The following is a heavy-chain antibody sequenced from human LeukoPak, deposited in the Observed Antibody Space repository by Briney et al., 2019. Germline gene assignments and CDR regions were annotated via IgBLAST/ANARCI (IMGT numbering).Heavy chain of an antibody. CDR3: ARISSGWYLGGYYFDY. CDR2: IYYSGST. CDR1: GGSISSLY. D-gene: IGHD6-19*01. Sequence: PSETLSLTCTVSGGSISSLYWSWIRQPPGKGLEWIGYIYYSGSTNYNPSLKSRVTISVDTSKNQFSLKLSSVTAADTAVYYCARISSGWYLGGYYFDYWGQGTLVTVSS. V-gene: IGHV4-59*11. J-gene: IGHJ4*02.